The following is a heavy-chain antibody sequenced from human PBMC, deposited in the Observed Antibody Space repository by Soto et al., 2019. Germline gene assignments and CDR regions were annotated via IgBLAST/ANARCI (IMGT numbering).Heavy chain of an antibody. CDR3: ARGASGWYRYGMDV. CDR2: INPKNGAT. D-gene: IGHD6-19*01. Sequence: ASVKVSCKASGYSFTGYSMHWVRQAPGQGLEWMGWINPKNGATNYARKFQGWVTMIRDTSMSTVYMELRNLRSDDTAVYYCARGASGWYRYGMDVWGQGTTVTVSS. J-gene: IGHJ6*02. CDR1: GYSFTGYS. V-gene: IGHV1-2*04.